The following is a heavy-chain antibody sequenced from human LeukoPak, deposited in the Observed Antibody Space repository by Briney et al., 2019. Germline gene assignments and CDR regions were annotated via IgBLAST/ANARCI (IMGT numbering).Heavy chain of an antibody. Sequence: PSETLSLTCAVYGVSFSGYYWSWIRQPPGKGLEWIGEINHSGSTNYNPSLKSRVTISVDTSKNQFSLKLSSVTAADTAVYYCARGLAGTTYYYGMDVWGQGTTVTVSS. CDR1: GVSFSGYY. V-gene: IGHV4-34*01. D-gene: IGHD1-7*01. J-gene: IGHJ6*02. CDR3: ARGLAGTTYYYGMDV. CDR2: INHSGST.